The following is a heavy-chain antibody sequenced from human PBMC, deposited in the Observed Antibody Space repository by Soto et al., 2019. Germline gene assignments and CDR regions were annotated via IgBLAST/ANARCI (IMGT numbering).Heavy chain of an antibody. CDR2: IYYSGST. CDR1: GGSISSYY. V-gene: IGHV4-59*01. D-gene: IGHD6-19*01. J-gene: IGHJ4*02. Sequence: SETLSLTCTVSGGSISSYYWSWIRQPPGKGLEWIGYIYYSGSTNYNPSLKSRVTISVDTSKNQFSLKLSSVTAADTAVYYCAGGSSSGWFGGENYWGQGTLVTVSS. CDR3: AGGSSSGWFGGENY.